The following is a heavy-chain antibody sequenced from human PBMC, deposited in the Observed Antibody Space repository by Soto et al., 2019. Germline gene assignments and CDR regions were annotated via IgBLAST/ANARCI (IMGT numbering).Heavy chain of an antibody. CDR3: ARDIDYYDSSGDYRDY. Sequence: EVQLVESGGGLVKPGGSLRLSCAASGFTFSSYSMNCVRQAPGKGLEWVSSISSSSSYIYYADSVKGRFTISRDNAKNSLYLKMNSLRAEDTAVYYCARDIDYYDSSGDYRDYWGKGTQVTVSS. V-gene: IGHV3-21*01. CDR1: GFTFSSYS. J-gene: IGHJ4*02. D-gene: IGHD3-22*01. CDR2: ISSSSSYI.